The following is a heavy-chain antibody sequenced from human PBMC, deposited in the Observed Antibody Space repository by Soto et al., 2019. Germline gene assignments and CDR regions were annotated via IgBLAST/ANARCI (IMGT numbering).Heavy chain of an antibody. V-gene: IGHV3-30-3*01. D-gene: IGHD3-22*01. Sequence: QVQLVESGGGVVQPGRSLRLSCAASGFTFSSYAMHWVRQAPGKGLEWVAVISYDGSNKYYADSVKGRFTISRDNSKNTLYLQMNSLRAEDTAVYYCASPYYDSSALQHWGKGTLVTFSS. CDR1: GFTFSSYA. J-gene: IGHJ1*01. CDR3: ASPYYDSSALQH. CDR2: ISYDGSNK.